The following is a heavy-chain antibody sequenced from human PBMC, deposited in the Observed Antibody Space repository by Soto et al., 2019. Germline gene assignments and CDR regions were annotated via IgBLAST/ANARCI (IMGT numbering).Heavy chain of an antibody. CDR1: GFTFSSYS. CDR2: ISSSSSTI. Sequence: GGSLRLSCAASGFTFSSYSMNWVRQAPGKGLEWVSYISSSSSTIYYADSVKGRFTISRDNAKNSLYLQMNSLRAEDTAVYYCARYRNGGFDYWGQGTLVTVSP. V-gene: IGHV3-48*04. D-gene: IGHD2-8*01. J-gene: IGHJ4*02. CDR3: ARYRNGGFDY.